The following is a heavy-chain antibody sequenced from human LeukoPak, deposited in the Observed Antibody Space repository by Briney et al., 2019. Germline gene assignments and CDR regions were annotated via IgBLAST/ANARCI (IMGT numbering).Heavy chain of an antibody. CDR2: ISTSSITK. J-gene: IGHJ5*02. D-gene: IGHD3-10*01. Sequence: GGSLRLSCAASGFTFSSYSMNWVRQAPGKGLEWVSYISTSSITKYYADSVKGRFTISRDNARNSLYLQMNSLRAEDTAVYYCARVEGQSEERWFGELLLFREGSNWFDPWGQGTLVTVSS. CDR1: GFTFSSYS. V-gene: IGHV3-48*01. CDR3: ARVEGQSEERWFGELLLFREGSNWFDP.